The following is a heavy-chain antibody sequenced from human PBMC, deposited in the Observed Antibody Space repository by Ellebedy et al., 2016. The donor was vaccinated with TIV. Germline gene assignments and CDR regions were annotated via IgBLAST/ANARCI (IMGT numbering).Heavy chain of an antibody. CDR2: INPKNGDT. D-gene: IGHD6-19*01. V-gene: IGHV1-2*02. Sequence: AASVKVSCKATGGVFTSFGLSWVRQAPGQGLEWMGWINPKNGDTSYAQKFQGRVTMTRDPSISTAYMELSRLGSDDTAVYYCGRSGYGSGWSFDYWGQGTLVTVSS. CDR3: GRSGYGSGWSFDY. J-gene: IGHJ4*02. CDR1: GGVFTSFG.